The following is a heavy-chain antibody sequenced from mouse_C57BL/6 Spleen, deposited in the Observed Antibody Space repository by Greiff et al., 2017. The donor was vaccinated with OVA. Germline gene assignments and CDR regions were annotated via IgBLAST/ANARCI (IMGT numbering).Heavy chain of an antibody. Sequence: EVKLVESGGGLVKPGGSLKLSCAASGFTFSSYAMSWVRQTPEKRLEWVATISDGGSYTYYPDNVKGRFTISRDNAKNNLYLQMSHLKSEDTAMYYCSRDYYYGSSYVPFDYWGQGTTLTVSS. CDR2: ISDGGSYT. J-gene: IGHJ2*01. V-gene: IGHV5-4*01. CDR1: GFTFSSYA. CDR3: SRDYYYGSSYVPFDY. D-gene: IGHD1-1*01.